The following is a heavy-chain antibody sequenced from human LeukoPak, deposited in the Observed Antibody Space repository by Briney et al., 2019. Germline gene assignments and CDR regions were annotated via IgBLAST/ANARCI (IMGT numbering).Heavy chain of an antibody. CDR3: AKDRHYYGSWNWFDP. CDR2: ISGSGGST. CDR1: GFTFSSYA. J-gene: IGHJ5*02. D-gene: IGHD3-10*01. Sequence: SGGSLRLSCAASGFTFSSYAMSWVRQAPGKGLEWVPAISGSGGSTYYADSVKGRFTISRDNSKNTLYLQMNSLRAEDTAVYYCAKDRHYYGSWNWFDPWGQGTLVTVSS. V-gene: IGHV3-23*01.